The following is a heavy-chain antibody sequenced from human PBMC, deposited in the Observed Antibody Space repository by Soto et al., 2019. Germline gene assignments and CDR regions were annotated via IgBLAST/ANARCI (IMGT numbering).Heavy chain of an antibody. CDR2: INHSGST. D-gene: IGHD2-2*01. V-gene: IGHV4-34*01. CDR1: GGSFSGYY. Sequence: QVQLQQWGAGLLKPSETLSLTCAVYGGSFSGYYWSWIRPPPGKGLEWIGEINHSGSTNYNPSLKSRVTISVDTSKNQFSLKLSSVTAADTAVYYCARARDIVVVPAADKYYFDYWGQGTLVTVSS. CDR3: ARARDIVVVPAADKYYFDY. J-gene: IGHJ4*02.